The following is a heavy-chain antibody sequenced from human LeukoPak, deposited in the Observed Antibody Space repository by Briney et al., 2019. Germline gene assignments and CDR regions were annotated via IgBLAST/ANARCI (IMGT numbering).Heavy chain of an antibody. CDR2: IRYDGSNK. Sequence: PGGSLRLSCAASGLTFSSYGMHWVRQAPGKGLEWEAFIRYDGSNKYYADSVKGRFTISRDNSKNTLYLQMNSLRAEGTAVYYCAKDRNYGPGSYSNLFDYWGQGTLVTVSS. CDR3: AKDRNYGPGSYSNLFDY. J-gene: IGHJ4*02. CDR1: GLTFSSYG. D-gene: IGHD3-10*01. V-gene: IGHV3-30*02.